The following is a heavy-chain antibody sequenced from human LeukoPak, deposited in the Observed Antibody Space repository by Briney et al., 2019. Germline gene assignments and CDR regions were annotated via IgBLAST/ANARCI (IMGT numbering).Heavy chain of an antibody. D-gene: IGHD2-15*01. CDR2: IYYSGST. V-gene: IGHV4-59*01. Sequence: SETLSLTCTVSGGSISSYYWSWTRQPPGKGLEWIGYIYYSGSTNYNPSLKSRVTISVDTSKNQFSLKLSSVTAADTAVYYCARAQWSHDAFDIWGQGTMVTVSS. CDR1: GGSISSYY. CDR3: ARAQWSHDAFDI. J-gene: IGHJ3*02.